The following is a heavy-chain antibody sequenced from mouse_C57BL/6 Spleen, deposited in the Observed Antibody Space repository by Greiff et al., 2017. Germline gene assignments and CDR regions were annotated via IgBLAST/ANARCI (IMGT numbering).Heavy chain of an antibody. V-gene: IGHV1-55*01. CDR3: ARGGYEYDSGQVYAMDY. Sequence: QVQLQQPGAELVKPGASVKMSCKASGYTFTSYWITWVKQRPGQGLEWIGDIYPGSGSTNYNEKFKSKATLTVDTSSSTAYMQVSSLTSEDSAVYYCARGGYEYDSGQVYAMDYWGQGTSVTVSS. J-gene: IGHJ4*01. CDR1: GYTFTSYW. D-gene: IGHD2-4*01. CDR2: IYPGSGST.